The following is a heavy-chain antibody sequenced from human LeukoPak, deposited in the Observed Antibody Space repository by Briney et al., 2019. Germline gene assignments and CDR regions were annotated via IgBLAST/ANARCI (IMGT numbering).Heavy chain of an antibody. J-gene: IGHJ3*02. D-gene: IGHD3-22*01. Sequence: PGGSLRLSCAASGFTFSSYAMSRVRQAPGKGLEWVSAISGSGGSTYYPDSVKGRFTISRDNSKNTLYLQMNSLRAEDTAVYYCAKDQSPSYYYDSSGYYYVLIGAFDIWGQGTMVTVSS. CDR1: GFTFSSYA. V-gene: IGHV3-23*01. CDR2: ISGSGGST. CDR3: AKDQSPSYYYDSSGYYYVLIGAFDI.